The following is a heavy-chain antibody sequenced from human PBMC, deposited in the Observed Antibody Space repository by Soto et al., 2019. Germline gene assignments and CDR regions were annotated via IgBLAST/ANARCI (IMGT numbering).Heavy chain of an antibody. V-gene: IGHV3-21*01. CDR3: AKGGRSSSWYEDY. D-gene: IGHD6-13*01. CDR2: ISDNSGYI. Sequence: EVQLVESGGGLVKPGGSLSLICAASGFTFSTYSMNWVRQAPGKGLEWVSSISDNSGYIFYADSVKGRFTISRDNAKNSLYLQMNSLRAEDTAVYYCAKGGRSSSWYEDYWGQGTLVTVSS. J-gene: IGHJ4*02. CDR1: GFTFSTYS.